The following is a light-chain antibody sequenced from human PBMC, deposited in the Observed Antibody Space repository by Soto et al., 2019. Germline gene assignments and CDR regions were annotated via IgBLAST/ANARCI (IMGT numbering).Light chain of an antibody. CDR1: QSISSW. V-gene: IGKV1-5*03. J-gene: IGKJ2*01. CDR3: QQYNSYPET. Sequence: DIQITQSPSTLSASVGDRVTITCRASQSISSWLAWYQQKPGKAPKLLIYKASGLESGVPSRFSGSGSGTEFTLTISSLQPDDFATYYCQQYNSYPETFGQGTKVDIK. CDR2: KAS.